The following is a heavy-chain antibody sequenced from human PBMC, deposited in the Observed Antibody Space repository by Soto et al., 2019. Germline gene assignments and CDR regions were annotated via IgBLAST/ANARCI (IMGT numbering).Heavy chain of an antibody. Sequence: GESLKISCKGSGDSCTSYWIGLVRQMPGKGLEWMGIIYPGDSDTRYSPSFQGQVTISADKSISTAYLQWSSLKASDTAMYYCARTKVDTATYYYYYYMDVWGKGTTVTVSS. CDR1: GDSCTSYW. CDR3: ARTKVDTATYYYYYYMDV. V-gene: IGHV5-51*01. D-gene: IGHD5-18*01. J-gene: IGHJ6*03. CDR2: IYPGDSDT.